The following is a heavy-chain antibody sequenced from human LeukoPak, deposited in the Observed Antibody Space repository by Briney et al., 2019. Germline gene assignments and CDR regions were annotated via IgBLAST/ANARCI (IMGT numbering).Heavy chain of an antibody. J-gene: IGHJ6*03. CDR3: ARDGDGGGYYDILTGYPPDYYYYYMDV. CDR2: ISYDGSNK. D-gene: IGHD3-9*01. Sequence: PGRSLRLSCAASGFTFSSYAMHWVRQAPGKGLEWVAVISYDGSNKYYADSVKGRFTISRDNSKNTLYLQMNSLRAEDTAVYYCARDGDGGGYYDILTGYPPDYYYYYMDVWGKGTTVTVSS. CDR1: GFTFSSYA. V-gene: IGHV3-30-3*01.